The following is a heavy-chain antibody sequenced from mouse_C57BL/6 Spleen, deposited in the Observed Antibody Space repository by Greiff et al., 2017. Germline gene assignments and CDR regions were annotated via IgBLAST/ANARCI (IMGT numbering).Heavy chain of an antibody. Sequence: EVKLIESGGGLVQPGGSLKLSCAASGFTFSDYGMAWVRQAPRKGPEWVAFISNLAYSIYYAETVTGRFTISRENAKNTLYLEMSSLMSEDTAIYYCARHRDYDGGFAYWGQGTLVTVSA. D-gene: IGHD2-4*01. CDR3: ARHRDYDGGFAY. J-gene: IGHJ3*01. CDR2: ISNLAYSI. CDR1: GFTFSDYG. V-gene: IGHV5-15*01.